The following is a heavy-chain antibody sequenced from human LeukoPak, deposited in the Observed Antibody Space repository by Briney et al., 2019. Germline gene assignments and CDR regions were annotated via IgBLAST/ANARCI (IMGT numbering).Heavy chain of an antibody. Sequence: GGSLRLSCAASGISVSNDYMSWVRQAPGKGLEWVSAIYADGYTRDDASVKGRFSISKHNSKNTVYLQMDNLRPEDNAVYYCGRGRRGEKDFDVWGPGTMVTVSS. J-gene: IGHJ3*01. CDR1: GISVSNDY. CDR2: IYADGYT. V-gene: IGHV3-53*04. CDR3: GRGRRGEKDFDV.